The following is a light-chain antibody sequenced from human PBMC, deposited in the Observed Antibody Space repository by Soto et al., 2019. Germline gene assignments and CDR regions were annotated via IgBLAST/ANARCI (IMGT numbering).Light chain of an antibody. CDR1: QGIGNA. J-gene: IGKJ1*01. Sequence: ALQMTQSPSSLSSSLGDRVTISCRASQGIGNALGWYQQKPGKPPKVLIYGASNLQSGVPQRFSGSGSGTDLNLAISRLRPEDSATYYCLQDINYPWTCGQGTKVDIK. V-gene: IGKV1-6*01. CDR3: LQDINYPWT. CDR2: GAS.